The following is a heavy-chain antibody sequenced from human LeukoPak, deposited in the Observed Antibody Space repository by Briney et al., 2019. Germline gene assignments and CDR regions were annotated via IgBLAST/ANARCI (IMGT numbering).Heavy chain of an antibody. CDR1: GFTFSSYA. V-gene: IGHV3-23*01. CDR2: ISGSGGNT. J-gene: IGHJ4*02. D-gene: IGHD2-21*01. Sequence: PGESLRLSCAASGFTFSSYAMGWVRQAPGKGLEWVSGISGSGGNTFYADSVKGRFTISRDNSKNTLYLQMNSLRAEDTAVYYCAKENGAAVISHFDYWGQGTLVTVSS. CDR3: AKENGAAVISHFDY.